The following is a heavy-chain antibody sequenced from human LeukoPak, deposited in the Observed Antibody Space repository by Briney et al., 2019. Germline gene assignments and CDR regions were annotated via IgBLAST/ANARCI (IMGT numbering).Heavy chain of an antibody. V-gene: IGHV3-48*01. CDR2: FGPNSRNI. CDR3: VRDHNCAFDY. D-gene: IGHD1-1*01. J-gene: IGHJ4*02. CDR1: GFIFSSYS. Sequence: PGGSLRLSCAVSGFIFSSYSMNWVRQAPGEGLHELSSFGPNSRNIYHTDSVEGRFTISRDNAKNSLYLQMHSLRAEDTAVYYCVRDHNCAFDYWGQGTLVTVSS.